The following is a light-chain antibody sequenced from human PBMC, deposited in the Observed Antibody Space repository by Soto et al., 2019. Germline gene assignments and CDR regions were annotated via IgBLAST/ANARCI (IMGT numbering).Light chain of an antibody. Sequence: QSVLTQPPSVSGAPGERVTISCNGSSSNIGAGYEVHWYQQLPGTSPKLLIYEDTDRPSGVPDRFSGSKSGTSASLAITGLLAEDEADYYCQSYDNSLSGSYVFGTGTKVTVL. CDR2: EDT. CDR3: QSYDNSLSGSYV. CDR1: SSNIGAGYE. V-gene: IGLV1-40*01. J-gene: IGLJ1*01.